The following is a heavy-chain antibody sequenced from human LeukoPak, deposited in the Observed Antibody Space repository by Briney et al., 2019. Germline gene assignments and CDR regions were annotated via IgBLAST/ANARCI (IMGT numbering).Heavy chain of an antibody. V-gene: IGHV4-59*06. CDR1: GGSITTYY. Sequence: SETLSLTCTVTGGSITTYYWNWIRQHPGKGLEWIGYIYYSGSTYYNPSLKSRVTISVDTSKNQFSLKLSSVTAADTAVYYCARVKHSGYFDYWGQGTLVTVSS. D-gene: IGHD1-26*01. J-gene: IGHJ4*02. CDR3: ARVKHSGYFDY. CDR2: IYYSGST.